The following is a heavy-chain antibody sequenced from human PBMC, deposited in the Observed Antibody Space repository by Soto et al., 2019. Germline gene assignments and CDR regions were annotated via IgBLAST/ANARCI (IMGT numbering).Heavy chain of an antibody. J-gene: IGHJ4*02. CDR2: IYHSGST. CDR1: GGSISSSNW. Sequence: QVQLQESGPGLVKPSGTLSLTCAVSGGSISSSNWWSWVCQPPGKGLEWIGEIYHSGSTNYNPSLKRRVTISVDKPKNQFALKLSSVTAADTAVYYCARGSGSGSYFNYWGQGTLVTVSS. D-gene: IGHD3-10*01. CDR3: ARGSGSGSYFNY. V-gene: IGHV4-4*02.